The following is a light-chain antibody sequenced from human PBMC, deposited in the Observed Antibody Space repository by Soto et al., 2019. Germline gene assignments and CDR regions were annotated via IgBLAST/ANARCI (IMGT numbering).Light chain of an antibody. CDR3: QQYSNWPT. Sequence: EIVLTQSPATLSLSPGERATLSCRASQSVSSNYLAWYQQKPGQAPRLLIYDASTRATGIAARFSGSGSGREFTLTISSLQSEDSALYYCQQYSNWPTFGQGTRLEIK. V-gene: IGKV3-15*01. CDR2: DAS. J-gene: IGKJ5*01. CDR1: QSVSSN.